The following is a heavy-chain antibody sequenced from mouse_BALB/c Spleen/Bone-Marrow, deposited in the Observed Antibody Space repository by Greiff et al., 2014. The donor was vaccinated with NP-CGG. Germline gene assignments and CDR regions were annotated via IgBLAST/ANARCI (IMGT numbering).Heavy chain of an antibody. D-gene: IGHD4-1*01. J-gene: IGHJ2*01. CDR1: GFTFSSFG. CDR2: ISSDSGAI. V-gene: IGHV5-17*02. CDR3: TRGGNWEDFDY. Sequence: EVMLVESGGGLVQPGGSRKLSCAASGFTFSSFGMHWVRQAPEKGLEWIAYISSDSGAIFYADTVEGRFTISRDNPKNTLFLQMTSLRSEDTAIYFCTRGGNWEDFDYWGQGTTLTVSS.